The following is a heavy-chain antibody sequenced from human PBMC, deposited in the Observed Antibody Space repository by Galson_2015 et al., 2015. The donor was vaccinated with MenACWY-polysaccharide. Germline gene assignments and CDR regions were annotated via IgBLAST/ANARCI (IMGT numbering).Heavy chain of an antibody. D-gene: IGHD1-14*01. CDR2: ISSGSRII. V-gene: IGHV3-48*01. CDR1: GFTFSDYT. CDR3: VRARYLDV. J-gene: IGHJ6*02. Sequence: SLRLSCAAPGFTFSDYTLNWVRQAPGKGLEWLSHISSGSRIIYYADSVRGRFTISRDNAKNSLYLQMNSLRAEDTAVYYCVRARYLDVWGQGTTVTVSS.